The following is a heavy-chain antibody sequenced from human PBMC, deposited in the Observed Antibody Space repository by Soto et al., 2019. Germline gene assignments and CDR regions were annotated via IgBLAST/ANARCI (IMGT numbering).Heavy chain of an antibody. V-gene: IGHV1-18*04. CDR1: GYTFTAYG. CDR3: ARNDGDDRTNF. Sequence: GASVKVSCKASGYTFTAYGLNWVRRAQGRGLEWMGRIATHDGSSVSAQRLQGRLTLTRDSFTSTAYMEVGGLTSDDTGLYYCARNDGDDRTNFWGQGTLVTVSS. D-gene: IGHD3-22*01. J-gene: IGHJ4*02. CDR2: IATHDGSS.